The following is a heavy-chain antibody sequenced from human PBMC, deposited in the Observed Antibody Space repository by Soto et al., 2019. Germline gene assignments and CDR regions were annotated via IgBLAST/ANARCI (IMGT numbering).Heavy chain of an antibody. Sequence: GASVKVSCKASGDTFTGYYMHWVRQAPGQGLEWMGWINPNSGGTNYAQRFQGWVTMTRDTSISTAYMELTRLTSDDTAVYYCARGSMVRGIISFDYWGQGTLVTVSS. V-gene: IGHV1-2*04. D-gene: IGHD3-10*01. CDR3: ARGSMVRGIISFDY. J-gene: IGHJ4*02. CDR2: INPNSGGT. CDR1: GDTFTGYY.